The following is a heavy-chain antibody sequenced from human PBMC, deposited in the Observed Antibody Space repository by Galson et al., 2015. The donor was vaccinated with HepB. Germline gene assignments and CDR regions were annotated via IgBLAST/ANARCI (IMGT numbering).Heavy chain of an antibody. V-gene: IGHV7-4-1*02. CDR1: GYSFTTYA. Sequence: SVKVSCKASGYSFTTYAMNWVRQAPGQGLEWMGWINTNTGNPTYAQGFTGRFVFSLDTSVSTTYLQISSLKADDTAVYYCARGALVGVVGGSQNNWFAPWGQGTLVTVSS. D-gene: IGHD2-15*01. J-gene: IGHJ5*02. CDR2: INTNTGNP. CDR3: ARGALVGVVGGSQNNWFAP.